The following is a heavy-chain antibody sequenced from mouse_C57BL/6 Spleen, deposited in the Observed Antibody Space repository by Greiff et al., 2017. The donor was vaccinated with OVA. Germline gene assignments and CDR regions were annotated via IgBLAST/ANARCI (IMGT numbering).Heavy chain of an antibody. CDR3: VRYDYDSAY. CDR1: GFSFNTYA. Sequence: EVHLVESGGGLVQPKGSLKLSCAASGFSFNTYAMNWVRQAPGKGLEWVARIRSKSNNYATYYADSVKDRFTISRDDSESMLYLQMNNLKTEDTAMYYCVRYDYDSAYWGQGTLVTVSA. V-gene: IGHV10-1*01. CDR2: IRSKSNNYAT. D-gene: IGHD2-4*01. J-gene: IGHJ3*01.